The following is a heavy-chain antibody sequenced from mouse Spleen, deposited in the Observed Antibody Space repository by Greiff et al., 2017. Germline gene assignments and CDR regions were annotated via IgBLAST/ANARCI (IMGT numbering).Heavy chain of an antibody. CDR1: GFTFSDYG. CDR3: ARITTVVATNYAMDY. CDR2: ISSGSSTI. J-gene: IGHJ4*01. V-gene: IGHV5-17*01. Sequence: EVQGVESGGGLVQPGGSLKLSCAASGFTFSDYGMHWVRQAPEKGLEWVAYISSGSSTIYYADTVKGRFTISRDNAKNTLFLQMTSLRSEDTAMYYCARITTVVATNYAMDYWGQGTSVTVSS. D-gene: IGHD1-1*01.